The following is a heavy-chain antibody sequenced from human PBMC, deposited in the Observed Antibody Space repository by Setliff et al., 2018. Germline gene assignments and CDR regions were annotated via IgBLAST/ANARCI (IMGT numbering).Heavy chain of an antibody. CDR1: GGSISSGGYY. CDR3: AREAGYYDSSGPVGVPYYYYMDV. J-gene: IGHJ6*03. D-gene: IGHD3-22*01. Sequence: LSLTCTVSGGSISSGGYYWSWIRQHPGKGLEWIGYIYYSGSTYYNPSLKSRVTISVDTSKNQFSLKLSSVTAADTAVYYCAREAGYYDSSGPVGVPYYYYMDVWGKGTTVTVAS. V-gene: IGHV4-31*03. CDR2: IYYSGST.